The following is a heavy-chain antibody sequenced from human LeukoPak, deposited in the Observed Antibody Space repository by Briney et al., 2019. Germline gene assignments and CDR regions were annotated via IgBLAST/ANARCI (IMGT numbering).Heavy chain of an antibody. J-gene: IGHJ4*02. CDR2: VTGSGDTT. V-gene: IGHV3-23*01. CDR1: GFTFSSYA. CDR3: ARGGLAVAGVFDY. Sequence: GGSLRLSCAASGFTFSSYAMSWVRQAPGKGLEWVSAVTGSGDTTYYADSVKGRFTISRDNSKNTLYLQMNSLRAEDTAVYYCARGGLAVAGVFDYWGQGTLVTVSS. D-gene: IGHD6-19*01.